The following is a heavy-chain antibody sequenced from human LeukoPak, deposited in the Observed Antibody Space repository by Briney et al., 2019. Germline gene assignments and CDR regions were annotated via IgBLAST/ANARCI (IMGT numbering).Heavy chain of an antibody. CDR2: INTDGSST. CDR1: GFTFSSYW. Sequence: PGGSLRLSCAASGFTFSSYWMHWVRQAPGKGLVWVSRINTDGSSTSYADSVKGRFTISRDNAKNTLYLQMNSLRAEDTAVYYCARGPMAPTYFDYWGQGTLVTVSS. D-gene: IGHD3-10*01. J-gene: IGHJ4*02. CDR3: ARGPMAPTYFDY. V-gene: IGHV3-74*01.